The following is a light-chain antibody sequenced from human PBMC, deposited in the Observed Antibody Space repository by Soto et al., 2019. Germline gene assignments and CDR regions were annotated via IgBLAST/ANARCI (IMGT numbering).Light chain of an antibody. CDR1: SSDVGGYNY. J-gene: IGLJ1*01. Sequence: QSVLTQPASVSGSPGQSITISCTGTSSDVGGYNYVSWYQHHPGKAPKLMIYDVSNRPSGVSNRFSGSKSGNTASLTISGLQAEDEAYYYCSSYTSSSTYVFGTGTKLTV. CDR3: SSYTSSSTYV. CDR2: DVS. V-gene: IGLV2-14*03.